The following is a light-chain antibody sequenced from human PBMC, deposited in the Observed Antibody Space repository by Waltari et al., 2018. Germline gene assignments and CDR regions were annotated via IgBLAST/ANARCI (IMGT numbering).Light chain of an antibody. CDR2: KDS. CDR1: VMAKKY. CDR3: YSAADNTLGV. V-gene: IGLV3-27*01. Sequence: SYELTQPSSVSVSPGQTARITCPGDVMAKKYARWFQQKPGRAPVLVIYKDSERPSGIPERFSGSSSGTTVTLTISGAQVEDEADYYCYSAADNTLGVFGGGTKLTVL. J-gene: IGLJ3*02.